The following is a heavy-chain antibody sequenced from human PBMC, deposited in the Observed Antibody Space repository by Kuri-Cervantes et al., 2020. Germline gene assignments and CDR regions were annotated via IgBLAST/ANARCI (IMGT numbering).Heavy chain of an antibody. D-gene: IGHD4-11*01. CDR2: ISYDGSNK. CDR3: AKDLSFEVTPAEYFQH. Sequence: GESLKISCAASGFTFSSYGMHWVRQAPGKGLEWVAVISYDGSNKYYADSVKGRFTISRDNSKNTLYLQVNSLRAEDTAVYYCAKDLSFEVTPAEYFQHWGQGTLVTVSS. CDR1: GFTFSSYG. V-gene: IGHV3-30*18. J-gene: IGHJ1*01.